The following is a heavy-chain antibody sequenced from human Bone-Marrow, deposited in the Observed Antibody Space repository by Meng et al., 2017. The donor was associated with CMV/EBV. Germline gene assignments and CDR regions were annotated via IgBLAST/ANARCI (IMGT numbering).Heavy chain of an antibody. V-gene: IGHV3-66*02. CDR3: ARSTLDYTHLMSSFYFDY. CDR1: GFTVSSNY. CDR2: IYSGGST. Sequence: GGSLRLSCAASGFTVSSNYMSWVRPAPGKGLEWVSVIYSGGSTYYADSVKGRFTISRDNSKNTLYLQMNSLRAEDTAVYYCARSTLDYTHLMSSFYFDYWGQGTLVTVSS. D-gene: IGHD3/OR15-3a*01. J-gene: IGHJ4*02.